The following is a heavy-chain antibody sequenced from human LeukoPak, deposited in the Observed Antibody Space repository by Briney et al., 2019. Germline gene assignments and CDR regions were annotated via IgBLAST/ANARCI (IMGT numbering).Heavy chain of an antibody. D-gene: IGHD2-21*01. CDR3: ARTIVGLDDAFDI. Sequence: ASVTVSCKASRYTFTNYGISWVRQAPGQGLEWMGWISARNGKTNYAQKHQGRVTMTTDTSTSTAYMELRNLRPDDTAVYYCARTIVGLDDAFDIWGQGTMVTVSS. V-gene: IGHV1-18*01. J-gene: IGHJ3*02. CDR2: ISARNGKT. CDR1: RYTFTNYG.